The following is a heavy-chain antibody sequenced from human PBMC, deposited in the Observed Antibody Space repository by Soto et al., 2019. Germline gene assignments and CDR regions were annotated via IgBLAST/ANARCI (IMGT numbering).Heavy chain of an antibody. CDR3: ARLALRSGYCSGGSCYSIEALNYFDY. V-gene: IGHV4-59*08. CDR2: IYYSGST. CDR1: GGSISSYY. J-gene: IGHJ4*02. Sequence: SETLSLTCTVSGGSISSYYWSWIRQPPGKGLEWIGYIYYSGSTNYNPSLKSRVTISVDTSKNQFSLKLSPVTAADTAVYYCARLALRSGYCSGGSCYSIEALNYFDYWGQGTLVTVSS. D-gene: IGHD2-15*01.